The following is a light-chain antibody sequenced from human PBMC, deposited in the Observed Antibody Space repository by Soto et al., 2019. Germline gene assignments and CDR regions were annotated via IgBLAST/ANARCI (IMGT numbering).Light chain of an antibody. Sequence: DIEVTQSTSSLSASVGDRVTLICRSSQNINRFLNWYQQKQGKAPNLLIYGVSSLQTGVPSRFSGSGSGTNFTLTISSLQSADFATYFCQQSYNSPPTFGQGTKVDIK. V-gene: IGKV1-39*01. J-gene: IGKJ1*01. CDR1: QNINRF. CDR2: GVS. CDR3: QQSYNSPPT.